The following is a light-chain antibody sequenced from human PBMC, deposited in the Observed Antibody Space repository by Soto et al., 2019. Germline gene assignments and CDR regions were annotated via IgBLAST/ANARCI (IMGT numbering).Light chain of an antibody. Sequence: ESASRSSRDSQRISSNLAWYQHKPGQAPRLLIFGASTRATGIPARFSVSGSETEFTLTVCGLHSQDDPVYCSKQYNTWPPWTIPQGTKVDIK. CDR3: KQYNTWPPWT. V-gene: IGKV3-15*01. CDR2: GAS. CDR1: QRISSN. J-gene: IGKJ1*01.